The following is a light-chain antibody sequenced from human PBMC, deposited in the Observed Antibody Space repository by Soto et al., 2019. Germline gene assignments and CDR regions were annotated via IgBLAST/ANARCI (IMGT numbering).Light chain of an antibody. J-gene: IGKJ4*01. V-gene: IGKV3-15*01. CDR2: GAS. CDR3: QQYNNWPLT. CDR1: QSVSSSY. Sequence: EIVLTQSPGTLSLSPGERATLSCRASQSVSSSYLAWYQQKPGQAPRLLIYGASTRATGIPARFSSSGSGTEFTLTISSLQAEDFAVYYCQQYNNWPLTFGGGTKVDIK.